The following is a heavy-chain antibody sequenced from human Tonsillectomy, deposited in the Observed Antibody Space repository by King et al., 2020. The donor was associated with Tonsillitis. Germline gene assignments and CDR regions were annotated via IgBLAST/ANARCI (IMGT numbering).Heavy chain of an antibody. CDR1: GYTFTNYD. CDR2: ITAGTGDT. J-gene: IGHJ2*01. D-gene: IGHD6-13*01. CDR3: ARDYRNRWYWYFDL. V-gene: IGHV1-3*01. Sequence: VQLVQSGAEVKMPGASVLISCKASGYTFTNYDIHWARQAPGQRLEWRGWITAGTGDTKSSQKFQDRVTITRDTSASTVYMELSGLRSEDTAVYYCARDYRNRWYWYFDLWGRGTLVTVSS.